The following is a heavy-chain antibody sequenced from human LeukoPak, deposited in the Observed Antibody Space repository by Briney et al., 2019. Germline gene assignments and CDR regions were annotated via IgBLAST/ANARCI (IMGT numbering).Heavy chain of an antibody. Sequence: GVSVKVSCKASGYTFINYRISWVRQAPGQGLEWMGWISAYNGDTNYAQKLQGRLTMTTDTSTSTAYMELRSLRSDDTAVYYCARVGPKFSGDYPLYFDYWGQGTLVPVSS. D-gene: IGHD4-17*01. CDR1: GYTFINYR. CDR3: ARVGPKFSGDYPLYFDY. V-gene: IGHV1-18*01. J-gene: IGHJ4*02. CDR2: ISAYNGDT.